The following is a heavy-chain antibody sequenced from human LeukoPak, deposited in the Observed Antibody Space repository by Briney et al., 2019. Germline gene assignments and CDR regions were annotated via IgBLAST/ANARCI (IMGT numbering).Heavy chain of an antibody. CDR3: AREGALLWFGELFRNWFDP. Sequence: SQTLSLTCTVSGGSISSGSYYWSWIRQPAGKGLEWIGRIYTSGSTNYNPSLKSRVTISVDTSKNQFSLKLSSVTAADTAMYYCAREGALLWFGELFRNWFDPWGQGTLVTVSS. J-gene: IGHJ5*02. V-gene: IGHV4-61*02. CDR1: GGSISSGSYY. D-gene: IGHD3-10*01. CDR2: IYTSGST.